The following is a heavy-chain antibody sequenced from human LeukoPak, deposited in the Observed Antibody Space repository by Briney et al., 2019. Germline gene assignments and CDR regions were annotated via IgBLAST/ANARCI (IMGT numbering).Heavy chain of an antibody. D-gene: IGHD6-19*01. J-gene: IGHJ4*02. Sequence: SVKVSCTASGGTFSSYAISWVRQAPGQGLEWMGGIIPIFGTANYAQKLQGRVTITADESTSTAYMELSSLRSEDTAVYYCARDDGSGWSQFDYWGQGTLVTVSS. V-gene: IGHV1-69*13. CDR3: ARDDGSGWSQFDY. CDR1: GGTFSSYA. CDR2: IIPIFGTA.